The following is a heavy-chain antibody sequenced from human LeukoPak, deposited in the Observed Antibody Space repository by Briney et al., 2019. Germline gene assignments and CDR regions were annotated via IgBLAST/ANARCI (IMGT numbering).Heavy chain of an antibody. CDR1: GGSISSSSYY. D-gene: IGHD3-16*01. Sequence: SETLSLTCTVSGGSISSSSYYWGWIRQPPGKGLEWIGSISYSGSTYYNPSLKSRVTISVDTSKNQFSLKLSSVTAADTAVYYCARDVWGRDYWGQGTLVTVSS. CDR3: ARDVWGRDY. CDR2: ISYSGST. V-gene: IGHV4-39*07. J-gene: IGHJ4*02.